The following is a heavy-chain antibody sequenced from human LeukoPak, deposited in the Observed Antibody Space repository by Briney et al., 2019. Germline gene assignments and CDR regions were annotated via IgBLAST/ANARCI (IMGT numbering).Heavy chain of an antibody. CDR1: GFNFNSYT. CDR3: AREIRRSIGYYYGMDV. CDR2: ILASGSPT. V-gene: IGHV3-23*01. D-gene: IGHD1-1*01. J-gene: IGHJ6*02. Sequence: QPGGSLRLSCAASGFNFNSYTMNWVRQAPGKGLQWVANILASGSPTYYADSVKGRFTISRDNSKNTLYLQMNSLRAEDTAVYYCAREIRRSIGYYYGMDVWGQGTTVTVSS.